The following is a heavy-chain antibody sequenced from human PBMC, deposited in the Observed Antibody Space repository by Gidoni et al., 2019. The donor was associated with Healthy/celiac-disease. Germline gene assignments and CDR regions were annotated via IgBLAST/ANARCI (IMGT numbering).Heavy chain of an antibody. D-gene: IGHD2-15*01. CDR2: ISYDGSNK. Sequence: QVQLVESGGGVVQPGRSLRLSCAASGFTFSSYGMHWVRQAPGKGLEWVAVISYDGSNKYYADSVKGRFTISRDNSKNTLYLQMNSLRAEDTAVYYCAKGEVVVAATFDYWGQGTLVTVSS. CDR3: AKGEVVVAATFDY. CDR1: GFTFSSYG. J-gene: IGHJ4*02. V-gene: IGHV3-30*18.